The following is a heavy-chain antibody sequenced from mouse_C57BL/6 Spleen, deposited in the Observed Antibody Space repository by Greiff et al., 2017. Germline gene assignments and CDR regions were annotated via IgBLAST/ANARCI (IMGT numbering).Heavy chain of an antibody. CDR2: INPNNGGT. J-gene: IGHJ3*01. Sequence: EVKLVESGPELVKPGASVKMSCKASGYTFTDYNMHWVKQSHGKSLEWIGYINPNNGGTSYNQKFKGKATLTVNKSSSTAYMELRSLTSEDSAVYYCARPHYYGSSWFAYWGQGTLVTVSA. CDR3: ARPHYYGSSWFAY. V-gene: IGHV1-22*01. CDR1: GYTFTDYN. D-gene: IGHD1-1*01.